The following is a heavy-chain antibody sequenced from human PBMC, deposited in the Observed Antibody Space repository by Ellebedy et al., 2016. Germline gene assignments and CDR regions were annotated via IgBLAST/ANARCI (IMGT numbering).Heavy chain of an antibody. D-gene: IGHD3-22*01. CDR2: ISAYNGNT. Sequence: ASVKVSXKASGYTFTSYGISWVRQAPGQGLEWMGWISAYNGNTNYAQKLQGRVTMTTDTSTSTAYMELRSLRSDDTAVYYCAREYYYDSSGYAHYWGQGTLVTVSS. J-gene: IGHJ4*02. CDR3: AREYYYDSSGYAHY. CDR1: GYTFTSYG. V-gene: IGHV1-18*01.